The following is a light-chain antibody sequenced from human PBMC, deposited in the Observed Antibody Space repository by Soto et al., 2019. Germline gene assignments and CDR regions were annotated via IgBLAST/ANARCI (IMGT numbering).Light chain of an antibody. CDR3: QQRSNWPGT. V-gene: IGKV3-11*01. CDR1: QSVSSY. CDR2: DAS. J-gene: IGKJ2*01. Sequence: EIVLTQSPATLSLSPGERATLSCRASQSVSSYLAWYQQKPGQAPRLLIYDASARATGIPARFSGSGSAKDFTLTISSLEPEDFAVYYCQQRSNWPGTCGQGTKLEIK.